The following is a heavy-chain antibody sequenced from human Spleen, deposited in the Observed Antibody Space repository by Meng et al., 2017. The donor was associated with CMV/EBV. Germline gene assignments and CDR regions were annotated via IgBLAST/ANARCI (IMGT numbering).Heavy chain of an antibody. D-gene: IGHD6-25*01. J-gene: IGHJ4*03. Sequence: QVQLQQWGAGLLKPSETLSLTCAVYGGSFSGYYWSWIRQPPGKGLEWIGEINHSGSTNYNPSLKNRVTISVDTSKNQFSLKLSSVTAADTAVYYCARGRGPYSSGFDYWGQGTMVTVSS. CDR2: INHSGST. CDR1: GGSFSGYY. CDR3: ARGRGPYSSGFDY. V-gene: IGHV4-34*01.